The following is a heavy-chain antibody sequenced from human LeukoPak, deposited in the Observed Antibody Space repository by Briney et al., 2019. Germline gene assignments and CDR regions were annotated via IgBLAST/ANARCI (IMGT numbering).Heavy chain of an antibody. CDR2: ISGSGGST. Sequence: PGGSLRLSCAASGFTFSSYGMSWVRQAPGKGLEWVSAISGSGGSTYYADSVKGRFTISRDNSKNTLYPQMNSLRAEDTAVYYCAKDRGSTMVRGVPNWFDPWGQGTLVTVSS. D-gene: IGHD3-10*01. CDR1: GFTFSSYG. J-gene: IGHJ5*02. CDR3: AKDRGSTMVRGVPNWFDP. V-gene: IGHV3-23*01.